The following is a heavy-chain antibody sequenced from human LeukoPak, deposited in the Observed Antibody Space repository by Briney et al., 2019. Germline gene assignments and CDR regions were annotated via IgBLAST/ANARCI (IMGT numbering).Heavy chain of an antibody. CDR3: AKNIKPITTFEVVDSFDV. J-gene: IGHJ3*01. CDR2: ISDSASSA. D-gene: IGHD3-3*01. V-gene: IGHV3-23*01. Sequence: GGSLRLSCAASGFNSNNYAMSWIRQAPGKGLEWVSVISDSASSAYYADSVKGRFTISRDKSKNTVYLQMTSLRAEDTAIYYCAKNIKPITTFEVVDSFDVWGRGTPVTVSS. CDR1: GFNSNNYA.